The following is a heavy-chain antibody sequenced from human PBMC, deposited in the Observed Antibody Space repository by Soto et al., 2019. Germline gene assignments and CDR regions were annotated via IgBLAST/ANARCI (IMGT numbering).Heavy chain of an antibody. J-gene: IGHJ6*02. CDR2: TYYTGNT. V-gene: IGHV4-31*03. CDR1: GASITRGGYY. D-gene: IGHD1-26*01. Sequence: SETLSLTCTVSGASITRGGYYWTWVRQLPGRGLEWIGYTYYTGNTNYNPSLKSRLTISVDTSKNQFSLRLSSVTAADSALYYCVRDTTRIRGMDVWGPGTTVTVSS. CDR3: VRDTTRIRGMDV.